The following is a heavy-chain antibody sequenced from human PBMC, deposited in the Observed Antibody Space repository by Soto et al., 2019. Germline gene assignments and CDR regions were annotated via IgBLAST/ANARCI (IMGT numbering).Heavy chain of an antibody. D-gene: IGHD1-26*01. Sequence: EVQLVESGGCLVQPGGSLRLSCAASGFAFGSSWMTWVRQAPGKGLEWVANIKGDGSAKSYLDSVRGRFTVSRDNAENSLFLQMNILRAEDTALYYCARDVSPGSVGYYLDAFDIWGQGTMVTVSS. CDR2: IKGDGSAK. V-gene: IGHV3-7*05. CDR1: GFAFGSSW. J-gene: IGHJ3*02. CDR3: ARDVSPGSVGYYLDAFDI.